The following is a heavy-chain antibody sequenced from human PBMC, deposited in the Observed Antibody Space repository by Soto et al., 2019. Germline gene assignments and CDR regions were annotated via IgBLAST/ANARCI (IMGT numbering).Heavy chain of an antibody. CDR2: MNPNSGNT. J-gene: IGHJ4*02. CDR1: GYTFTSYD. Sequence: QVQLVQSGAEVKKPGASVKVSCKASGYTFTSYDINWVRQATGQGLEWMGWMNPNSGNTGYAQKFQGRVTMTRNTSISTAYMELSSLRSEDTAVYYCARSKSMVRGVTNRVYFDYWGQGTLVTVSS. V-gene: IGHV1-8*01. D-gene: IGHD3-10*01. CDR3: ARSKSMVRGVTNRVYFDY.